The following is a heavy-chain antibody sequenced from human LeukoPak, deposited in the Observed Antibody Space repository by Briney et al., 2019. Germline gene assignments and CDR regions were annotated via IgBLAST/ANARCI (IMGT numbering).Heavy chain of an antibody. V-gene: IGHV3-30*04. Sequence: GGSLRLSCAASGFTFSSYTMYWVRQAPGKGLEWVAVISYDGSDKYYADSVKGRFTISRDNSKYTLYLQMNSLGAEDTAVYYCARTPQECRGRSEYLGQGTPGH. D-gene: IGHD1-14*01. CDR3: ARTPQECRGRSEY. CDR1: GFTFSSYT. CDR2: ISYDGSDK. J-gene: IGHJ4*02.